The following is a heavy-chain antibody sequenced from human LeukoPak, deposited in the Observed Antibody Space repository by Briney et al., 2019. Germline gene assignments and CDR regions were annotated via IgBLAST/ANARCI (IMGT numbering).Heavy chain of an antibody. D-gene: IGHD1-1*01. Sequence: PSETLSLTRSVSGDSISSSYWSWIRQPPGKGLEWIGYLYNAGVTSYNPSLRSRVTISADTSKSQLSLRLESVTAADTAVYYCAGSATGTHAEIGYWGQGTLVTVSS. CDR1: GDSISSSY. J-gene: IGHJ4*02. CDR3: AGSATGTHAEIGY. V-gene: IGHV4-59*01. CDR2: LYNAGVT.